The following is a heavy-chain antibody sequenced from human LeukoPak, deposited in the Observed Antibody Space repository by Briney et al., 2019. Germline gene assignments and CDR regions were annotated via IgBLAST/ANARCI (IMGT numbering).Heavy chain of an antibody. CDR1: GFTFSNYG. Sequence: AGGSLRLSCAASGFTFSNYGMHWVRQAPGKGLEWVAIIWHDGSDKYYADSVKGRFTISRDNVKNTVYLQMNSLRAEDTAVYYCVRDQSLWELPHWGQGTLVTVSS. V-gene: IGHV3-33*01. CDR2: IWHDGSDK. CDR3: VRDQSLWELPH. D-gene: IGHD1-26*01. J-gene: IGHJ4*02.